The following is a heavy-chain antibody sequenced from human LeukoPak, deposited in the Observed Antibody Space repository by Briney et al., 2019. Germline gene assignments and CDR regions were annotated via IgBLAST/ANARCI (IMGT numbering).Heavy chain of an antibody. V-gene: IGHV3-74*01. D-gene: IGHD3-22*01. CDR2: INSDGRTT. CDR1: GFTFSNNR. CDR3: AMIKEG. J-gene: IGHJ4*02. Sequence: GGSLRLSCAASGFTFSNNRMHWVRQAPGKGLVWVSRINSDGRTTTYADSVKGRFTISRDNAKNTLYLQMNSLSAEDTAVYYCAMIKEGWGQGTLVTVSS.